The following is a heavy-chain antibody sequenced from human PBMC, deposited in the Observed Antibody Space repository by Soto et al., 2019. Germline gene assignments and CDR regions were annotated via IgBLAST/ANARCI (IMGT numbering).Heavy chain of an antibody. Sequence: GGSLRLSCAASGFTFSNAWMSWVRQAPGKGLEWVGRIKSKTDGGTTDYAAPVKGRFTISRDDSKNTLYLQMNSLKTEDTAVYYCTTGARAYYYDSSGYYYFDYWGQGTLVTVSS. CDR1: GFTFSNAW. CDR2: IKSKTDGGTT. V-gene: IGHV3-15*01. D-gene: IGHD3-22*01. J-gene: IGHJ4*02. CDR3: TTGARAYYYDSSGYYYFDY.